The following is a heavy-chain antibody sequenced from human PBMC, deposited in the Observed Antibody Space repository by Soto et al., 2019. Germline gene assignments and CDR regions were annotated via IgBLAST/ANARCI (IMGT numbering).Heavy chain of an antibody. D-gene: IGHD5-18*01. Sequence: EVQLVESGGGLVQPGGSLKLSCAASGFTFSGSAMHWVRQASGKGLEWVGRIRSKANSYATAYAASVKGRFTISRDDSKNTAYLQMNSLKTEDTAVYYCTVNVDTAMVRRKTADYWGQGTLVTVSS. J-gene: IGHJ4*02. CDR3: TVNVDTAMVRRKTADY. CDR1: GFTFSGSA. CDR2: IRSKANSYAT. V-gene: IGHV3-73*01.